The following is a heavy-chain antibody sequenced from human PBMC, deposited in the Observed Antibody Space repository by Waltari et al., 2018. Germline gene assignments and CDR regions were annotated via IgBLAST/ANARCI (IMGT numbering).Heavy chain of an antibody. CDR3: ARAPGKYSYGQFDY. D-gene: IGHD5-18*01. V-gene: IGHV6-1*01. CDR1: GDSVSSNSAA. CDR2: TYYRYKLYN. J-gene: IGHJ4*02. Sequence: QVQLQQSGPGLVKPSQTLSLTCAISGDSVSSNSAAWNWIRQSPSRGLEWLGSTYYRYKLYNDYAVSVKSRITINPDTSKNQFSLQLNSVTPEDTAVYYCARAPGKYSYGQFDYWGQGTLVTVSS.